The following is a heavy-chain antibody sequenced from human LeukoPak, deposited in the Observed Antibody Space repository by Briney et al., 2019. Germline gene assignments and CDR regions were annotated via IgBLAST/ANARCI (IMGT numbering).Heavy chain of an antibody. CDR3: ARVFRGSYFTFDY. CDR1: GGSISSYY. D-gene: IGHD1-26*01. CDR2: SYYSGST. Sequence: SETLSLTCTVSGGSISSYYWSWIRQPPGKGLEWIGYSYYSGSTNSNPSLKSRVTVSVDTSKNQFSLKLSSVTAADTAVYYCARVFRGSYFTFDYWGQGTPVTVSS. V-gene: IGHV4-59*01. J-gene: IGHJ4*02.